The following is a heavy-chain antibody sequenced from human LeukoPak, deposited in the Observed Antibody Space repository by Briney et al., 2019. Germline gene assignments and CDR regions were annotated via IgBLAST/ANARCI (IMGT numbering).Heavy chain of an antibody. V-gene: IGHV3-66*01. D-gene: IGHD3-22*01. CDR1: GFTVSSNY. CDR3: ARSGYHYDSSGSSS. J-gene: IGHJ5*02. Sequence: GGSLRLSCAASGFTVSSNYMSWVRQAPGKGLEWVSSICGVGSTSYADSVKGRFTISRDNSRSTLYLQMDSLRAEDTAVYYCARSGYHYDSSGSSSWGQGTLVTVSS. CDR2: ICGVGST.